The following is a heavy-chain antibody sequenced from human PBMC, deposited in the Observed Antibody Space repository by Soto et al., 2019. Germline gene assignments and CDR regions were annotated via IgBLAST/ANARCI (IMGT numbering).Heavy chain of an antibody. CDR2: IYYSGST. V-gene: IGHV4-59*01. Sequence: SETLSLTCTVSGGSISSYYWSWIRQPPGKGLEWIGYIYYSGSTNYNPSLKSRVTISVDTSKNQFSLKLSSVTAADTAVYYCAIVGFPFGDYEFSYYCDHLAVWGKGTTDPVSS. D-gene: IGHD4-17*01. CDR1: GGSISSYY. CDR3: AIVGFPFGDYEFSYYCDHLAV. J-gene: IGHJ6*03.